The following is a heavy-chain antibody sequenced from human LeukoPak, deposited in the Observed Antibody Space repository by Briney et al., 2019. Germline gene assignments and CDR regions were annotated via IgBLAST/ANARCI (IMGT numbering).Heavy chain of an antibody. D-gene: IGHD6-13*01. CDR3: SRLGSRWSFDY. CDR1: GFTFTSYG. J-gene: IGHJ4*02. CDR2: IWYDGSNK. Sequence: GGSLRLSCEASGFTFTSYGMNWVRQVPGKGLEWVAVIWYDGSNKYYTDSVEGRFTISRDQTKSTVYLQMNSLRAEDTAVYYCSRLGSRWSFDYWGQGALVTVSS. V-gene: IGHV3-33*01.